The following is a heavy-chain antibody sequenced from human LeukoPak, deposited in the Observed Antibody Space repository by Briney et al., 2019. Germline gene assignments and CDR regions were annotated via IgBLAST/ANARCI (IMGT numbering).Heavy chain of an antibody. CDR2: INSDGSSS. Sequence: PGGSLRLSCAASGFTFSNYWMHWVRQAPGKGLVWVSRINSDGSSSNYADSVKGRFSISRDNAKNTLYLQMDSLRDEDTAVYHCARGSTMIRNALDIWGQGTMVTVSS. V-gene: IGHV3-74*01. D-gene: IGHD3-22*01. CDR1: GFTFSNYW. CDR3: ARGSTMIRNALDI. J-gene: IGHJ3*02.